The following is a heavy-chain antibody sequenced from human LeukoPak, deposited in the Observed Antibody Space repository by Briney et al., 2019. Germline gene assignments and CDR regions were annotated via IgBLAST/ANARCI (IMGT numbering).Heavy chain of an antibody. CDR1: GFTFSTYW. V-gene: IGHV3-74*01. Sequence: PGGSLRLSCAASGFTFSTYWMHWVRQAPGKGLVWVSRINSDGSSTTYADSVMGRFTISRDNATNTLYLQMNSLRAEDTAVYYCARDLGQYYDTSDNWFDPWGQGTLVTVSS. CDR3: ARDLGQYYDTSDNWFDP. J-gene: IGHJ5*02. CDR2: INSDGSST. D-gene: IGHD3-22*01.